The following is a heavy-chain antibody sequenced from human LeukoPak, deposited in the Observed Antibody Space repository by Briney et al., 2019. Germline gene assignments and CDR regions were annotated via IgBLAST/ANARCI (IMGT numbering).Heavy chain of an antibody. V-gene: IGHV4-39*07. CDR2: IYYSGST. J-gene: IGHJ4*02. CDR1: GGSISSSSYY. Sequence: PSETLSLTCTVSGGSISSSSYYWGWIRQPPGKGLEWIGSIYYSGSTYYNPSLKSRVTISVDTSKNQFSLKLSSVTAADTAVYYCVNGVTVNFDYWGQGTLVTVSS. CDR3: VNGVTVNFDY. D-gene: IGHD4-17*01.